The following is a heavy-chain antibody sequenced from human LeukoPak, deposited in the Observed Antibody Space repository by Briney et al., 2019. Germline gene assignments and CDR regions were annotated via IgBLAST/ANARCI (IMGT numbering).Heavy chain of an antibody. Sequence: PGGSLRLSCAASGFTFSDYTMNWVRQAPGKGLEWVSAISGGGSNKYYADSVKGRFTISRDSSKNTLYLQMNSLRDEDTAVYYCAQEGYYDSSGYLVHWGQGTLVTVSS. CDR2: ISGGGSNK. D-gene: IGHD3-22*01. CDR1: GFTFSDYT. V-gene: IGHV3-23*01. CDR3: AQEGYYDSSGYLVH. J-gene: IGHJ4*02.